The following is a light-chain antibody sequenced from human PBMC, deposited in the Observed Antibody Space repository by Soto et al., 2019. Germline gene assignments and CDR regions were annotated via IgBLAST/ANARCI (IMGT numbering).Light chain of an antibody. CDR2: TTS. J-gene: IGKJ4*01. V-gene: IGKV1-9*01. CDR1: QGISNY. Sequence: DIQLTQSPSFLSVSVGDRVTITCRASQGISNYLAWYQQKPGKAPKFLIYTTSTLQGGVPSRLSASGSGTEFTLTISSLQPEDCATYYCQQFRSYPLTFGGGTKVAIK. CDR3: QQFRSYPLT.